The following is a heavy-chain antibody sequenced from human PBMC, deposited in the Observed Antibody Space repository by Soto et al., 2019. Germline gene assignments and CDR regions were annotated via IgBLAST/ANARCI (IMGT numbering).Heavy chain of an antibody. CDR1: GFNFGFFG. J-gene: IGHJ4*02. Sequence: QIQLVEPGGDVVQPGKSLRLSCAASGFNFGFFGMHWVRQAPGKGLEWVAFISGDGINTQYADSVRGRFTLSRDYSRKTMYLQMDSLRDEVTALYYCARGNLSFDFDSWGLGTLVTVSS. CDR2: ISGDGINT. V-gene: IGHV3-30*03. D-gene: IGHD1-26*01. CDR3: ARGNLSFDFDS.